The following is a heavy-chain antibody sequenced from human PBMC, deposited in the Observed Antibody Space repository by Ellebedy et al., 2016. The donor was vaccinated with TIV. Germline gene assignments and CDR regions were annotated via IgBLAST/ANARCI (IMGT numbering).Heavy chain of an antibody. J-gene: IGHJ6*02. V-gene: IGHV3-30*02. CDR2: IRYDGSNK. CDR3: ARTGYGYHGMDV. D-gene: IGHD5-12*01. CDR1: GFTFSSYG. Sequence: GESLKISCAASGFTFSSYGMHWVRQAPGKGLEWVAFIRYDGSNKYYADSVKGRFTISRDNSNNTLYLQMNSLRAEDTAVYYCARTGYGYHGMDVWGQGTTVTVSS.